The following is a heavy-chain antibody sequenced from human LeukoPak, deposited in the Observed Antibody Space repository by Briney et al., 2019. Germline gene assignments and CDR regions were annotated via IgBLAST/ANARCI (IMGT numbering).Heavy chain of an antibody. CDR2: ISGSGGST. CDR1: GFTFSSYA. V-gene: IGHV3-23*01. D-gene: IGHD3-22*01. J-gene: IGHJ4*02. Sequence: GSLRLSCAASGFTFSSYAMSWVRQAPGEGLEWVSAISGSGGSTYYADSVKGRFTISRDNSKNTLYLQMNSLRAEDTAVYYCAKGDNKYYYDSSGYFGWGQGTLVTVS. CDR3: AKGDNKYYYDSSGYFG.